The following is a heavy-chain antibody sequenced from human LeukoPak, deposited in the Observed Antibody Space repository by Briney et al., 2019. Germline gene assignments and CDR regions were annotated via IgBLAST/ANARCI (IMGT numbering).Heavy chain of an antibody. V-gene: IGHV4-39*02. CDR3: AREVTTVTTQRRFDY. CDR2: IYYSGST. J-gene: IGHJ4*02. CDR1: GGSISSSSYY. D-gene: IGHD4-17*01. Sequence: SETLSLTCTVSGGSISSSSYYWGWIRQPPGKGLEWIGSIYYSGSTYYNPSLKSRVTISVDTSKNQFSLKLSSVTAADTAVYYCAREVTTVTTQRRFDYWGQGTLVTVSS.